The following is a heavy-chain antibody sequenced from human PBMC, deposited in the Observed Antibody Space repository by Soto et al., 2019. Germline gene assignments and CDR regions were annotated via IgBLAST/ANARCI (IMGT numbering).Heavy chain of an antibody. CDR3: AKGSVMTFDYYDSSGYPDYFDY. Sequence: GGSLRLSCAASGFTFSSYAMSWVRQAPGKGLEWVSAISGSGGSTYYADSVKGRFTISRDNSKNTLYLQMNSLRAEDTAVYYCAKGSVMTFDYYDSSGYPDYFDYWGQGTLVTRLL. CDR1: GFTFSSYA. CDR2: ISGSGGST. J-gene: IGHJ4*02. D-gene: IGHD3-22*01. V-gene: IGHV3-23*01.